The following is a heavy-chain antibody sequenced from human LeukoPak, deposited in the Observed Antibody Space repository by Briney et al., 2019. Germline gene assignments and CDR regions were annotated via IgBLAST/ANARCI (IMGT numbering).Heavy chain of an antibody. Sequence: PGASVKLSCKASGYTFTSYAMHWVRQAPGPRLEWMGWMNAGNGNTKYSQKFQGRVTITRDTSASTAYMELSSLRSEDTAVYYCARAGHDGDYDWFDPWGQGTLVTVSS. CDR2: MNAGNGNT. J-gene: IGHJ5*02. CDR3: ARAGHDGDYDWFDP. D-gene: IGHD4-17*01. CDR1: GYTFTSYA. V-gene: IGHV1-3*01.